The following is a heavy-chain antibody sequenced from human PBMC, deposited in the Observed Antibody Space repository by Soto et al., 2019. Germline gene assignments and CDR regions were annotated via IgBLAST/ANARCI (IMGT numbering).Heavy chain of an antibody. CDR1: GFTFSNYG. J-gene: IGHJ4*02. Sequence: QVQLVESGGGVVQPGRSLRLSCTASGFTFSNYGMHWVRQAPGKGLECVAVIWYDGSTKYYVDSVKGRFTISRDTSKNTLYLQMNSLRVEDTAVYYCARDLSGPLDYWGQGTLVTVSS. CDR3: ARDLSGPLDY. CDR2: IWYDGSTK. V-gene: IGHV3-33*01.